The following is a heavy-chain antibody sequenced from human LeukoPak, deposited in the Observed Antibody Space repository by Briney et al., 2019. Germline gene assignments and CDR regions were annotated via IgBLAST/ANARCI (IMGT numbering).Heavy chain of an antibody. Sequence: GGSLRLSCAASGFTFDDYGMHWVRQVPGKGLEWVSLISGDGGSTYYADSVRARFTISRDNNKNSLYLQMNSQRTEDTALYYCAIGGQQLVRVFTFWGQGTLVTVSS. V-gene: IGHV3-43*02. CDR1: GFTFDDYG. J-gene: IGHJ4*02. CDR2: ISGDGGST. CDR3: AIGGQQLVRVFTF. D-gene: IGHD6-13*01.